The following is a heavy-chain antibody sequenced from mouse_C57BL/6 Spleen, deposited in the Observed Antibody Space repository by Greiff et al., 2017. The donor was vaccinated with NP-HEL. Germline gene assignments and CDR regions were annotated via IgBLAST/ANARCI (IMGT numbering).Heavy chain of an antibody. CDR1: GYSITRGFY. Sequence: ESGPGLVKPSQSLSLPCPVTGYSITRGFYWNWIRQFPGNKLEWMGYISYDGSNNYNPSLKNRISITRDTSKNQFFLKLNSVTTEDTATYYCARVDDGYSYAMDYWGQGTSVTVSS. D-gene: IGHD2-3*01. CDR3: ARVDDGYSYAMDY. J-gene: IGHJ4*01. V-gene: IGHV3-6*01. CDR2: ISYDGSN.